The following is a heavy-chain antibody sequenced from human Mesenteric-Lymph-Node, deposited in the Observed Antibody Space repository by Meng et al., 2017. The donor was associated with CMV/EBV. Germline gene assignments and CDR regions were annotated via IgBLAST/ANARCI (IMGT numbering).Heavy chain of an antibody. Sequence: LRLSCTVSGDSITNGGYYWSWIRQHPGKGLEWIGYIYYSGSTYYNPSLKSRVTISVDTSKNQFSLKLSSVTAADTAAYYCARVAVAGPNPPTKQYYFDYWGQGTLVTVSS. D-gene: IGHD6-19*01. J-gene: IGHJ4*02. CDR3: ARVAVAGPNPPTKQYYFDY. V-gene: IGHV4-31*03. CDR2: IYYSGST. CDR1: GDSITNGGYY.